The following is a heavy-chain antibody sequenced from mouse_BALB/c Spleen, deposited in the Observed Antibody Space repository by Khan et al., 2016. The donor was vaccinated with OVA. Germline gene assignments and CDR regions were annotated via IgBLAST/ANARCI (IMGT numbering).Heavy chain of an antibody. J-gene: IGHJ2*01. D-gene: IGHD1-1*01. CDR1: GFTFSSYG. V-gene: IGHV5-17*02. Sequence: EVQLVESGGGLVQPGGSRKLSCAASGFTFSSYGMHWVRQAPEKGLEWVAYISGDSNTIYYADTVKGRFTISRDNPKNTLFLQMTSLMSEETASYYCATSYFDGYYVDYWGPGTTLTVSS. CDR3: ATSYFDGYYVDY. CDR2: ISGDSNTI.